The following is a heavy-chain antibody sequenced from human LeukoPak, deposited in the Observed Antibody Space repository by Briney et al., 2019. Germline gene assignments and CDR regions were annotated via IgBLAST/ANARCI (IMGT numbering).Heavy chain of an antibody. CDR3: VRVGEIWSNGGYFDS. V-gene: IGHV4-4*07. CDR2: IYSTGTT. Sequence: SETLSLTCTVSGASITGHYWSWLRQPAGKALEWLGRIYSTGTTAYNASFTSRLTMSVDTPKSQLSLKLNSVTAADTAVYYCVRVGEIWSNGGYFDSWGQGNPVTVSS. CDR1: GASITGHY. D-gene: IGHD3-16*01. J-gene: IGHJ4*01.